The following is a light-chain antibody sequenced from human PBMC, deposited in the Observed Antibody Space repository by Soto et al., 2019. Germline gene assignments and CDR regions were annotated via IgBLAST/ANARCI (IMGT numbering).Light chain of an antibody. V-gene: IGLV2-23*02. Sequence: ALTQPASVSGSPGQSITISCTGTSSDVGSYNLVSWYQQHPGKAPKLMIYEVTKRPSGVSNRFSGSKSGNTASLTISGLQAEDEADYYCCSYAGSSTWVFGGGTKLTVL. CDR3: CSYAGSSTWV. J-gene: IGLJ3*02. CDR2: EVT. CDR1: SSDVGSYNL.